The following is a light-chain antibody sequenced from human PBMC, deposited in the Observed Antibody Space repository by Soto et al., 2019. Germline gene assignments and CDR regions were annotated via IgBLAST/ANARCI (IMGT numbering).Light chain of an antibody. CDR3: QQSFSIPST. CDR1: QDIHSY. J-gene: IGKJ2*01. CDR2: AAS. Sequence: DIPMTQSPSSLSASVGDRVTITCRASQDIHSYLNWYQQKPGKAPKLLISAASGLQRGVPSRFSGGGSGTDFTLTISSLQPEDFATYYCQQSFSIPSTFGQGTKLEIK. V-gene: IGKV1-39*01.